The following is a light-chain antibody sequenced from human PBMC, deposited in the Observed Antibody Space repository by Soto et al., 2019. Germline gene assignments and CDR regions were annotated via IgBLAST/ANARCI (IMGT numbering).Light chain of an antibody. Sequence: DIQMTQSPSSLSASVGDRVTITCRASQGIGNDLGWYQQKPGKAPKRLIYKASTLKSGVPSRFSGSGSGTEFTLTISSLQPDDFATYYCQHYNSYSEAFGQGTKVDIK. V-gene: IGKV1-17*01. J-gene: IGKJ1*01. CDR1: QGIGND. CDR3: QHYNSYSEA. CDR2: KAS.